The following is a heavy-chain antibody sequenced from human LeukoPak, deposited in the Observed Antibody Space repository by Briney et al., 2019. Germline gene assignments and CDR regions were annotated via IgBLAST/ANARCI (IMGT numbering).Heavy chain of an antibody. CDR1: GFTFSSHW. V-gene: IGHV3-74*01. CDR2: INSDGSST. CDR3: ARGKGRARGPYYYDSSGYYYFDY. D-gene: IGHD3-22*01. J-gene: IGHJ4*02. Sequence: PGGSLRLSCAASGFTFSSHWMHWVRQAPGKGLVWVSRINSDGSSTSNADSVKGRFTISRDNAKNTLYLQMNNLRAEDTAVYYCARGKGRARGPYYYDSSGYYYFDYWGQGTLVTVSS.